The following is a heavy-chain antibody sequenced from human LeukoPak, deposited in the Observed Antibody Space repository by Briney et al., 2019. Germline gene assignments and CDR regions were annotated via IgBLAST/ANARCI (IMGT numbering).Heavy chain of an antibody. CDR1: GYTFTAYY. CDR3: ARDIAYCGGDCYKDY. Sequence: ASVKVSCKASGYTFTAYYMHWVRQAPGQGLEWMGWINPNSGGTNYAQKFQGRVTMTRDTSISTAYMELSRLRSDDTAVYYCARDIAYCGGDCYKDYWGQGTLVTVSS. V-gene: IGHV1-2*02. J-gene: IGHJ4*02. D-gene: IGHD2-21*02. CDR2: INPNSGGT.